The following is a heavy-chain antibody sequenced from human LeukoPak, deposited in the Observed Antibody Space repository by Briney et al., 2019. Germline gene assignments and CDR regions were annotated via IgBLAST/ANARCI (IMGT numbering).Heavy chain of an antibody. CDR2: IYYSGST. D-gene: IGHD2-2*01. Sequence: KPSETLSLTCTVSGGSISSSSYYWGWIRQPPGKGLEWIGSIYYSGSTYYNPPLKSRVTISVDTSKNQFSLKLSSVTAADTAVYYCAGGYCSSTSCYPPALDYYYYYMDVWGKGTTVTVSS. V-gene: IGHV4-39*01. J-gene: IGHJ6*03. CDR1: GGSISSSSYY. CDR3: AGGYCSSTSCYPPALDYYYYYMDV.